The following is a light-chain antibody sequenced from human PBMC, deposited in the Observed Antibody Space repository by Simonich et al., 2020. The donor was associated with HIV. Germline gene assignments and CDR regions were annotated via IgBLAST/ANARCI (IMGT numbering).Light chain of an antibody. CDR2: WSS. Sequence: DLVMTQSPDSLAVSLGERATINCRSSQSVLYSSNNKNSSALYQQKSGQPPTLLIYWSSTRESGVPGRFSGSGSGTDFTLTISSLQAEDVAVYYCQQYYSTPPYTFGQGTKLEIK. CDR3: QQYYSTPPYT. V-gene: IGKV4-1*01. J-gene: IGKJ2*01. CDR1: QSVLYSSNNKNS.